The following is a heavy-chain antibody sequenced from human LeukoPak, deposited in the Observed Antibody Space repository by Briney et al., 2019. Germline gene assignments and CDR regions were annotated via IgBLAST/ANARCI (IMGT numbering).Heavy chain of an antibody. V-gene: IGHV4-34*01. CDR3: ARGFPGTTLWY. CDR1: GGSFSGYY. D-gene: IGHD1-1*01. Sequence: PSETLSLTCAVYGGSFSGYYWSWIRQPPGKGLEWIGEINHSGSTNYNPSLKSRVTISVDTSKNQFSLKLSSVTAADTAVYYCARGFPGTTLWYWGQGTLVTVSS. CDR2: INHSGST. J-gene: IGHJ4*02.